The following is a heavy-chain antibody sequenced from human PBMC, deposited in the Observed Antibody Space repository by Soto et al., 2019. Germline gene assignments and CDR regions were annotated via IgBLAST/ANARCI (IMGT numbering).Heavy chain of an antibody. J-gene: IGHJ4*02. Sequence: QVQLVQSGAEVKKPGSSVKVSCKASGGTFSSYTISWVRQAPGQGLEWMGRIIPILGIANYAQKFQGRVTITADKSTRTAYMELSSLRSEDTAVYYCARGCSGGSCYPDTDYWGQGTLVTVSS. D-gene: IGHD2-15*01. CDR1: GGTFSSYT. V-gene: IGHV1-69*02. CDR3: ARGCSGGSCYPDTDY. CDR2: IIPILGIA.